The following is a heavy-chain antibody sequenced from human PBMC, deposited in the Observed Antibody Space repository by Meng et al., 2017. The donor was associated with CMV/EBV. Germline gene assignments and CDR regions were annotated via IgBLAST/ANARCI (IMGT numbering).Heavy chain of an antibody. CDR2: IYYSGST. V-gene: IGHV4-30-4*08. CDR1: GGSISSGDYY. J-gene: IGHJ4*02. Sequence: QAQLQGLGPGLVKPSPPPPLTCTVSGGSISSGDYYWSWIRQPPGKGLEWIGYIYYSGSTYYNPSLKSRVTISVDTSKNQFSLKLSSVTAADTAVYYCAREGDNPFDYWGQGTLVTVSS. CDR3: AREGDNPFDY. D-gene: IGHD2-21*02.